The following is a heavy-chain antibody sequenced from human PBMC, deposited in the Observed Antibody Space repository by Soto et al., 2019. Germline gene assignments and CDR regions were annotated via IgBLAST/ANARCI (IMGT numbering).Heavy chain of an antibody. V-gene: IGHV4-38-2*01. J-gene: IGHJ5*02. CDR3: ARVTFSEATNWFDP. Sequence: SETLSLTCAVSGYSISSGYYWGWIRQPPGKGLEWIGSIYHSGSTYYNPSLKSRVTISVDTSKNQFSLKLSSVTAADTAVYYCARVTFSEATNWFDPCGQGTLVTVSS. D-gene: IGHD6-19*01. CDR2: IYHSGST. CDR1: GYSISSGYY.